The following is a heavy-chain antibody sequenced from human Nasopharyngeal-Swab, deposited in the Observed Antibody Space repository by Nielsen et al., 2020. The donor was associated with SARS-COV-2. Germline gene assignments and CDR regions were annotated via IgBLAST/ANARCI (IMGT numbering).Heavy chain of an antibody. V-gene: IGHV1-69*13. CDR1: GGTFSSYA. CDR2: IIPIFGTA. CDR3: ARDLRSPKGY. Sequence: SVKVSCKASGGTFSSYAISWVRQAPGQGLEWMGGIIPIFGTANYAQKFQDRVTITADESTSTAYMELSSLRSEDMAVYYCARDLRSPKGYWGQGTLVTVSS. D-gene: IGHD5/OR15-5a*01. J-gene: IGHJ4*02.